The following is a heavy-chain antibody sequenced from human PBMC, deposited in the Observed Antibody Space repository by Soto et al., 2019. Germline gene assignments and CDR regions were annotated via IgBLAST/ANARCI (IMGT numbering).Heavy chain of an antibody. J-gene: IGHJ4*02. CDR2: INAGNGNT. V-gene: IGHV1-3*01. Sequence: GASVKVSCKASGYTFTSYAMHCVRQAPGQRLEWMGWINAGNGNTKYSQKFQGRVTITRDTSASTAYMELSSLRSEDTAVYYCARPYERGYSGYDSDYWGQGTLVTVSS. CDR1: GYTFTSYA. D-gene: IGHD5-12*01. CDR3: ARPYERGYSGYDSDY.